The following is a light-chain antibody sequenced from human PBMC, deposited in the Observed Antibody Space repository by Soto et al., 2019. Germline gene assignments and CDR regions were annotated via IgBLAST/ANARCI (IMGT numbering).Light chain of an antibody. CDR1: PSVSSS. V-gene: IGKV3-11*01. CDR2: DAT. J-gene: IGKJ5*01. Sequence: ELVLPQSPAPLSLSPGERATLSCRASPSVSSSLAWYPQTPGQAPRLLLYDATNRATGIPARFSGRGPGTDFTLTISSLEPEDCAVYDGQQRSTWPITFGQGTRLESK. CDR3: QQRSTWPIT.